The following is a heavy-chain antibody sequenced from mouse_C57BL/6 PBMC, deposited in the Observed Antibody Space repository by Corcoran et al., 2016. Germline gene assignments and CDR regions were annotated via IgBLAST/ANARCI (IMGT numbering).Heavy chain of an antibody. V-gene: IGHV1-26*01. CDR1: RYTFTDYY. CDR3: AREPPMDY. J-gene: IGHJ4*01. CDR2: INPNNGGT. Sequence: EVQMQKCGPERVKPGASVKISGKASRYTFTDYYMNWVKQSHGKSLEWIGDINPNNGGTSYNQKFKGKATLTVDKSSSTAYMELRSLTSEDSAVYYCAREPPMDYWGQGTSVTVS.